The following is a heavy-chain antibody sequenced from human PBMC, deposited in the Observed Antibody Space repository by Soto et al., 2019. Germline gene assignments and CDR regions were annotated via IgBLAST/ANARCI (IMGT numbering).Heavy chain of an antibody. Sequence: SETLSLTCTVSGGSISSSSYYWGWIRQPPGKGLEWIGSIYYSGSTYYNPSLKSRVTISVDTSKNQFSLKLSSVTAADTAVYYCARHSGYSSGWYSELLDYWGQGTLVTAPQ. CDR1: GGSISSSSYY. CDR3: ARHSGYSSGWYSELLDY. D-gene: IGHD6-19*01. V-gene: IGHV4-39*01. J-gene: IGHJ4*02. CDR2: IYYSGST.